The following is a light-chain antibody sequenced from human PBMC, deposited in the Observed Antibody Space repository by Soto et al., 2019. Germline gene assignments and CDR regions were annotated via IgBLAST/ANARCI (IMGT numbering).Light chain of an antibody. CDR1: QSVSSN. Sequence: EIVMTPSPATLSVSPVERATLSCRASQSVSSNLAWYQQKLGQAPRLLIYGASTRATGIPARFSGSGSGTEFTLTISSLQSEDFAVYYCQQYNNWPQTFGQGTKWIS. J-gene: IGKJ1*01. V-gene: IGKV3-15*01. CDR3: QQYNNWPQT. CDR2: GAS.